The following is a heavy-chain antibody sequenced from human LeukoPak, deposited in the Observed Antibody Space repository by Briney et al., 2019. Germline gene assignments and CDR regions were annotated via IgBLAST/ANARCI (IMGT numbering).Heavy chain of an antibody. J-gene: IGHJ6*02. V-gene: IGHV1-8*01. CDR3: ARDPVEGILTMVRGVPYYYGMDV. CDR1: GYTFTSYD. D-gene: IGHD3-10*01. Sequence: ASVKVSCKASGYTFTSYDINWVRQATGQGLEWMGWMNPNSGNTGYAQKFQGRVTMTRNTSISTAYMELSSLRAEDTAVYYCARDPVEGILTMVRGVPYYYGMDVWGQGTTVTVSS. CDR2: MNPNSGNT.